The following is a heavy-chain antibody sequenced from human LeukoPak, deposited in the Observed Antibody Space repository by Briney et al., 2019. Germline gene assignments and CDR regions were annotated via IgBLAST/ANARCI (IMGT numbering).Heavy chain of an antibody. CDR3: AGMRITTPTVRTLDY. CDR2: IFYSGST. J-gene: IGHJ4*02. V-gene: IGHV4-59*01. D-gene: IGHD1-14*01. CDR1: GASISSYY. Sequence: SETLSLTCTVSGASISSYYWSWIRQPPGKGLEWIGYIFYSGSTHYNPSLKSRVTISVDTSKKQFSLRLSSVTAADTAVYYCAGMRITTPTVRTLDYWGQGTLVTVSS.